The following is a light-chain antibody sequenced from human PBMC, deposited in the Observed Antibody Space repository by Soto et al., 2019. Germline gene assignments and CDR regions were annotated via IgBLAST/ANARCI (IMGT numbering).Light chain of an antibody. J-gene: IGKJ4*01. Sequence: DSQMTPPPSSLSASVGDRVTITCRASQSISSYLNWYQQKPGKAPKLLIYAASSLQSGVPSRFSGSGSGTDFTLTISSLQPEDFATYYCRQSYSTLTFGGGTKVDIK. CDR1: QSISSY. CDR3: RQSYSTLT. V-gene: IGKV1-39*01. CDR2: AAS.